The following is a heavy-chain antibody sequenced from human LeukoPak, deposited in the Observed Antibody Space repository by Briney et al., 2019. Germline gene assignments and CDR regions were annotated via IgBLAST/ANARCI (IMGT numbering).Heavy chain of an antibody. CDR1: GGSISGGNYY. D-gene: IGHD3-16*01. J-gene: IGHJ5*02. CDR2: VYTSGRT. CDR3: ARVVSRQIGGFDP. Sequence: PSETLSLTCTVSGGSISGGNYYWSWIRQPAGKGLYWIGRVYTSGRTNYNPSLRNRVSMSLDTSKNQFSLTLNSVTAADTAVYYCARVVSRQIGGFDPWGQGTVVTVSS. V-gene: IGHV4-61*02.